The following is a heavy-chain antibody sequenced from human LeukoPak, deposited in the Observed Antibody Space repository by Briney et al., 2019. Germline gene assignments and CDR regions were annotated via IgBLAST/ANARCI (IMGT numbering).Heavy chain of an antibody. CDR2: INHRGST. V-gene: IGHV4-34*01. Sequence: SETLSLTCAVYGGSLSGYYWNWIRQSPGKGLEWIGEINHRGSTNYNPSLKSRVTISVDTSKNQFSLKLTSVTAADTAVYYCARETPGDYWGQGTLVTVSS. D-gene: IGHD2-15*01. J-gene: IGHJ4*02. CDR3: ARETPGDY. CDR1: GGSLSGYY.